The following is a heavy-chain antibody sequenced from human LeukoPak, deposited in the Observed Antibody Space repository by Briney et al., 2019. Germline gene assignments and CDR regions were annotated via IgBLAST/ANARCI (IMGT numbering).Heavy chain of an antibody. CDR1: GFTIGTAW. CDR3: IAHFPYFYGFDV. CDR2: IKSEGEGATT. V-gene: IGHV3-15*01. Sequence: PGVSLRLSCVSSGFTIGTAWMSWVRQAPGKGLEWLGHIKSEGEGATTDYAAPAKGRLAISRDDSKNMIYLQMSSLKIDDTAIYYCIAHFPYFYGFDVWGKGTTVTVSS. D-gene: IGHD3-3*02. J-gene: IGHJ6*04.